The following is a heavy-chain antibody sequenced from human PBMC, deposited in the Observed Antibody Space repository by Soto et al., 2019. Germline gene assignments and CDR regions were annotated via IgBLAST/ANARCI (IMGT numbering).Heavy chain of an antibody. CDR3: ARVPGGYAGRYFDS. CDR1: GVSISSGSYF. V-gene: IGHV4-31*03. J-gene: IGHJ4*01. Sequence: SETLSLTCTVAGVSISSGSYFWSWVRQHPGKGLEWIGYIHYSGSTYSNPSLKSRVSMSMDRSKQQFSLYLSSVTAADTAVYYCARVPGGYAGRYFDSWGQGTLVTVSS. CDR2: IHYSGST. D-gene: IGHD5-12*01.